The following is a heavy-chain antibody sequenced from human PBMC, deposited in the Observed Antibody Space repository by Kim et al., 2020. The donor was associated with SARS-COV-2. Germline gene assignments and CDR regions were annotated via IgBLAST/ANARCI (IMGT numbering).Heavy chain of an antibody. D-gene: IGHD3-22*01. Sequence: ADSVKGRFTISRDNSKNTLYLQMNSLRAEDTAVYYCAKVIGSSGYYYEDYWGQGTLVTVSS. J-gene: IGHJ4*02. CDR3: AKVIGSSGYYYEDY. V-gene: IGHV3-30*02.